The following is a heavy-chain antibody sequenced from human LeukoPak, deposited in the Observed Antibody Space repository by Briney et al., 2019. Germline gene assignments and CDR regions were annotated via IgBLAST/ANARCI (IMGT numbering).Heavy chain of an antibody. Sequence: PSETLSLTCTVSGGSISSGDYYWDWIRQPPGKGPEWIGSIYYSGSTYYNPSLKSRVTISVDTSKNQFSLKLSSVTAADTAVYYCARKDYGDFYFDYWGQGTLVTVSS. CDR1: GGSISSGDYY. D-gene: IGHD4-17*01. CDR3: ARKDYGDFYFDY. V-gene: IGHV4-39*01. CDR2: IYYSGST. J-gene: IGHJ4*02.